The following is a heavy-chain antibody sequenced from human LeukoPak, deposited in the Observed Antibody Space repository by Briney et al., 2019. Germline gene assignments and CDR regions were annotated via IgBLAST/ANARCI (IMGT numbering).Heavy chain of an antibody. CDR3: ARRPRSNTGWSSADGSRG. CDR2: INHSGST. CDR1: GGSFSGFY. Sequence: PSETLSLTCAVYGGSFSGFYWSWIRQPPGKGLEWLGEINHSGSTNYNPSLKSRVTISVDTSKNQFSLKLSSVTAADTAVYYCARRPRSNTGWSSADGSRGWGQGTLVTVSS. J-gene: IGHJ4*02. D-gene: IGHD6-19*01. V-gene: IGHV4-34*01.